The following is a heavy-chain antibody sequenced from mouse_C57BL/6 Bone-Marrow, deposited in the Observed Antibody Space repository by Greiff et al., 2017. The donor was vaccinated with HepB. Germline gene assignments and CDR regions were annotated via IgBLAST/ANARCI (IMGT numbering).Heavy chain of an antibody. CDR1: GFNIKDSY. D-gene: IGHD3-2*02. CDR2: IDPEDGET. Sequence: EVQLQQSGAELVKPGASVQFSCTHVGFNIKDSYMHWVKQRTEQGLEWRGRIDPEDGETKYAPKFQGKATITADTSSNTAYLQLSSLTSEDTAVYYCARRGVLDRSGYVPYIDYSGQGTPLTVSS. J-gene: IGHJ2*01. CDR3: ARRGVLDRSGYVPYIDY. V-gene: IGHV14-2*01.